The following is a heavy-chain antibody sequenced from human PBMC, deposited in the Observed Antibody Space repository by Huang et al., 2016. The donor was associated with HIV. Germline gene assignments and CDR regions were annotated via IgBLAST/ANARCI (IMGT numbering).Heavy chain of an antibody. CDR2: IYYRGST. Sequence: QLQLQESGPGLVKPSETLSLTCTVSGDSISSGSYYWGWIRQPPGKGLEWIGSIYYRGSTDDNPSLNSRVTISVDTSKNQFALKLSSVTAADTAVYYCARHAIRYDFWSGYFHYWGQGTLVTVSS. CDR1: GDSISSGSYY. CDR3: ARHAIRYDFWSGYFHY. D-gene: IGHD3-3*01. J-gene: IGHJ4*02. V-gene: IGHV4-39*01.